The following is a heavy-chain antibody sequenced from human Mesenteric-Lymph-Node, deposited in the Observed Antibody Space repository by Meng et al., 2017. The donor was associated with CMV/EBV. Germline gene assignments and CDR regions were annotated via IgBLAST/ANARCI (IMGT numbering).Heavy chain of an antibody. D-gene: IGHD6-19*01. J-gene: IGHJ4*02. CDR3: ASFGYSSGLY. Sequence: GESLKISCAASGFTFSGFYMHWVRQVPGKGLLWVSRLNTDGSTTVYADSVKGRFTISRDNAKKTLYLQMNSLRDEDTAVYYCASFGYSSGLYWGQGTLVTVSS. V-gene: IGHV3-74*01. CDR1: GFTFSGFY. CDR2: LNTDGSTT.